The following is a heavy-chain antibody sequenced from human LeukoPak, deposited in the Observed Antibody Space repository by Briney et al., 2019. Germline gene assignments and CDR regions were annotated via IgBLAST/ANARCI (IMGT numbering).Heavy chain of an antibody. V-gene: IGHV1-8*02. J-gene: IGHJ4*02. D-gene: IGHD3-10*01. Sequence: ASEKVSCKASGYTFTSYGISWVRQATGQGLEWMGWMNPNSGNTGYAQKSQGRVTMTRNTSISTAYMELSSLRSEDTAVYYCARGVYYYGSGSYYLGYWGQGTLVTVSS. CDR3: ARGVYYYGSGSYYLGY. CDR1: GYTFTSYG. CDR2: MNPNSGNT.